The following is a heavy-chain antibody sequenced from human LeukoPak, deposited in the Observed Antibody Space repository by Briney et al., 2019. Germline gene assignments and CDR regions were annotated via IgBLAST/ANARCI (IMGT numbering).Heavy chain of an antibody. CDR3: AKPEPPYDSSGSPAY. D-gene: IGHD3-22*01. CDR2: IWYDGSNK. J-gene: IGHJ4*02. V-gene: IGHV3-33*06. CDR1: GFTFSSYG. Sequence: PGGSLRLSCEASGFTFSSYGMHWVRQAPGKGLEWVAVIWYDGSNKYYADSVKGRFTISRDNSKNTLYLQMNSLRAEDTAVYYCAKPEPPYDSSGSPAYWGQGTLVTVSS.